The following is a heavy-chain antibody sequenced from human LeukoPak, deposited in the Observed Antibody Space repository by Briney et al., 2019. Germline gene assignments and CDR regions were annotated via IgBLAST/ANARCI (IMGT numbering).Heavy chain of an antibody. CDR1: GYTFTGYY. Sequence: ASVKVSCKASGYTFTGYYMHWVQQAPGQGLEWMGWINPNSGGTNYAQKFQGRVTMTRDTSISTAYVELSRLRSDDTAVYYCARDLMGAYYDSRGGFDYWGQGTLVTVSS. D-gene: IGHD3-22*01. CDR2: INPNSGGT. CDR3: ARDLMGAYYDSRGGFDY. J-gene: IGHJ4*02. V-gene: IGHV1-2*02.